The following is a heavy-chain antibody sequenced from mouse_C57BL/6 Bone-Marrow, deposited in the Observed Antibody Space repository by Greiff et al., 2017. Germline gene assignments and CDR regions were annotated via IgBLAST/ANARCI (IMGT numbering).Heavy chain of an antibody. CDR2: IDPEHGAT. CDR1: GFNITNDY. D-gene: IGHD2-3*01. J-gene: IGHJ1*03. CDR3: TDPIYDGDYGDF. V-gene: IGHV14-4*01. Sequence: EVQLHQSGAELVRPGASVKLSCTASGFNITNDYMHWVKQRPEQGLEWIGLIDPEHGATDYASKFQGKATITADNASNTAYMQLSSLTSEDTAVYYGTDPIYDGDYGDFWGTGTAVTVSS.